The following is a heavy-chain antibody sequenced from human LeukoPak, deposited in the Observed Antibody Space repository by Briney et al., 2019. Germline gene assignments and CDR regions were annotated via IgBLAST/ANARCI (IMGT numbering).Heavy chain of an antibody. CDR3: AKDMVYDSSGYSPFDY. CDR2: ISGSGGST. V-gene: IGHV3-23*01. J-gene: IGHJ4*02. Sequence: PGGSLRLSCAASGFTFSSYAMSWVRQAPGKGLEWVSAISGSGGSTYYADSVKGRFTISRGNSKNTLYLQMNSLRAEDTAVYYCAKDMVYDSSGYSPFDYWGQGTLVTVSS. D-gene: IGHD3-22*01. CDR1: GFTFSSYA.